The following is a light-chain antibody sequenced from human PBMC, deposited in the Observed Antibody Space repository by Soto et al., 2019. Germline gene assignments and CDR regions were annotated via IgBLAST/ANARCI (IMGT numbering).Light chain of an antibody. V-gene: IGLV2-14*02. Sequence: QSVLTQPASVSGSPGQSITISCTGTSSDVGGYNLVSWYRQHPGRAPKLMIYEVTKRPSGVSNRFPGSKSGNTASLTISGLQPEDEADYYCNSYTGTNTLYVFGTGTKVTVL. CDR3: NSYTGTNTLYV. CDR1: SSDVGGYNL. J-gene: IGLJ1*01. CDR2: EVT.